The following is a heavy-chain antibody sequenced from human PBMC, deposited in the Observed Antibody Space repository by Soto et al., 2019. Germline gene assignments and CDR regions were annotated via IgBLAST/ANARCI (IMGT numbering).Heavy chain of an antibody. V-gene: IGHV4-30-4*01. CDR3: ARDVAYYDFWSGLTPSAFDI. CDR1: GGSISSGDYY. J-gene: IGHJ3*02. CDR2: IYYSGST. Sequence: QVQLQESGPGLVKPSQTLSLTCTVSGGSISSGDYYWSWIRQPPGKGLEWIGYIYYSGSTYYNPSLKSRVTISVDMSKNQFSLKLSSVTAADTAVYYCARDVAYYDFWSGLTPSAFDIWGQGTMVTVSS. D-gene: IGHD3-3*01.